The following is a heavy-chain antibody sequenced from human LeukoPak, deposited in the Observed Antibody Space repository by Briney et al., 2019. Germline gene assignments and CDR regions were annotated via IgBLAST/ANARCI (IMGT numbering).Heavy chain of an antibody. CDR3: ARLAGGNCNYLYLDP. V-gene: IGHV4-31*03. CDR2: IHDSGST. CDR1: GGSISSGGDY. D-gene: IGHD1-7*01. Sequence: SQTLSLTCIVSGGSISSGGDYWSWIRQHPGKGLEWIGYIHDSGSTYYNPSLKSRVTISVDTSKNQFFLKLSSVTAADTAVYYCARLAGGNCNYLYLDPWGQGTLVTVSS. J-gene: IGHJ5*02.